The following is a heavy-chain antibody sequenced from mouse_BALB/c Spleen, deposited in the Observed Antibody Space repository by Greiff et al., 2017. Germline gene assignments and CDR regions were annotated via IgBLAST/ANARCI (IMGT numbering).Heavy chain of an antibody. J-gene: IGHJ2*01. CDR1: GYAFSSYW. V-gene: IGHV1-80*01. D-gene: IGHD1-1*01. CDR2: IYPGDGDT. CDR3: ASGIITTVGATPMDY. Sequence: VKLVESGAELVRPGSSVKISCKASGYAFSSYWMNWVKQRPGQGLEWIGQIYPGDGDTNYNGKFKGKATLTADKSTSTTYMQHSSLTSEDSAVYFCASGIITTVGATPMDYWGQGTTVTVSS.